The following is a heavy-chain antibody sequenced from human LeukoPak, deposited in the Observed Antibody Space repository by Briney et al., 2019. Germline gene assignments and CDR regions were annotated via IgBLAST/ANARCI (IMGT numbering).Heavy chain of an antibody. CDR2: ISSSSSYI. CDR1: GFTFSSYS. V-gene: IGHV3-21*01. CDR3: ARASVWQLAPYYYYMDV. D-gene: IGHD6-6*01. J-gene: IGHJ6*03. Sequence: MAGGSLRLSCAASGFTFSSYSMNWVRKAPGKGLEWVSSISSSSSYIYYADSVKGRFTISRDNAKNSLYLQMNSLRAEDTAVYYCARASVWQLAPYYYYMDVWGKGTTVTVSS.